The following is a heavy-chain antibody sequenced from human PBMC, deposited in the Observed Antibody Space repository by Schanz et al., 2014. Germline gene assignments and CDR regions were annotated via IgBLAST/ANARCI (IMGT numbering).Heavy chain of an antibody. CDR3: ARRITGTHHNPYYHGMDV. Sequence: EVFLVESGGGLVQPGGSLRLSCAASGFAFSSFALSWVRQSPGKGLEWVSAISANDYDTYYAPSVKGRFTVSRDNSKNTVYLQMNSLRAEDTAVYYCARRITGTHHNPYYHGMDVWGQGTTVTVSS. CDR1: GFAFSSFA. J-gene: IGHJ6*02. D-gene: IGHD1-20*01. V-gene: IGHV3-23*04. CDR2: ISANDYDT.